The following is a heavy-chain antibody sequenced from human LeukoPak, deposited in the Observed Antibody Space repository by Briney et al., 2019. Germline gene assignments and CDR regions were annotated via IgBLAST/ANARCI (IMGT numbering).Heavy chain of an antibody. CDR3: ARDTYSIAE. Sequence: GGSLRLSCAASGFTFGNYWMHWVRQAPGKGLVWVSLIHSDGGTTKYADSVKGRFTIARDNAKNTLYLQMNSLRVEDTAVYYCARDTYSIAEWGQGTLVTVSS. CDR2: IHSDGGTT. V-gene: IGHV3-74*03. D-gene: IGHD1-26*01. J-gene: IGHJ4*02. CDR1: GFTFGNYW.